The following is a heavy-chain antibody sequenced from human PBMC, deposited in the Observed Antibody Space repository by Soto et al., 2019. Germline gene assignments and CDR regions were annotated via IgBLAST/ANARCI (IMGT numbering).Heavy chain of an antibody. CDR1: GASISSGGYY. J-gene: IGHJ5*02. CDR2: IYYSGST. Sequence: SETLSLTCTVSGASISSGGYYWIWIRQHPETGLMWIGYIYYSGSTYYNPYLKSPVTISVDTSKNQFSLMLSSVTAADTAVYYCARVVLDEGSHLFDPWGQGTLVTVSS. D-gene: IGHD2-15*01. V-gene: IGHV4-31*01. CDR3: ARVVLDEGSHLFDP.